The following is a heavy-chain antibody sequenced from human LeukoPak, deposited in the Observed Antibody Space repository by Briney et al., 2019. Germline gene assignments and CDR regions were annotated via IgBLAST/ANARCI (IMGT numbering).Heavy chain of an antibody. V-gene: IGHV1-69*01. CDR1: GGTFSSYA. D-gene: IGHD3-3*01. CDR2: IIPIFGTA. Sequence: VASVKVSCKASGGTFSSYAISWVRQAPGQGLEWMGGIIPIFGTANYAQKFQGRVTITADESTSTAYVELSSLRSEDTAVYYCARDRAPVLRFLEWPYNWFDPWGQGTLVTVSS. CDR3: ARDRAPVLRFLEWPYNWFDP. J-gene: IGHJ5*02.